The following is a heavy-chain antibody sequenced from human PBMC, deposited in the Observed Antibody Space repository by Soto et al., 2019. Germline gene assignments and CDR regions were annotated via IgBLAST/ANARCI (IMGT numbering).Heavy chain of an antibody. V-gene: IGHV1-18*01. Sequence: QVQLVQSGAEVKKPGASVKVSCKASGYTFTSYGISWVRQAPGQGLEWMGWISAYNGNTNYAQKLQGRLTMTTDTSTSTDYMELRRLRSDDTAVYYCARECRGGSCYNRFDYWGQGTLVTVSA. CDR2: ISAYNGNT. CDR1: GYTFTSYG. D-gene: IGHD2-15*01. J-gene: IGHJ4*02. CDR3: ARECRGGSCYNRFDY.